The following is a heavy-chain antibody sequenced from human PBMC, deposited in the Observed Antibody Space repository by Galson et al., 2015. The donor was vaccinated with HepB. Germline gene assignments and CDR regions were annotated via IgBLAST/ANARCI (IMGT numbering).Heavy chain of an antibody. CDR3: ARDRDGYNQDYYYGMDV. Sequence: SLRLSCAASGFTFSSYWMHWVRQAPGKGLVWVSRINSDGSSTSYADSVKGRFTISRDNAKNSLYLQMNSLRAEDTAVYYCARDRDGYNQDYYYGMDVWGQGTTVTVSS. V-gene: IGHV3-74*01. CDR2: INSDGSST. D-gene: IGHD5-24*01. CDR1: GFTFSSYW. J-gene: IGHJ6*02.